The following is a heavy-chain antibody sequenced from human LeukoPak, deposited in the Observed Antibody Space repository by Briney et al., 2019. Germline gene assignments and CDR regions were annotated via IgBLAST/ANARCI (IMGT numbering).Heavy chain of an antibody. D-gene: IGHD1-7*01. CDR3: ARDKDWNFD. CDR2: IYTSGST. CDR1: GGSFSSGNYY. V-gene: IGHV4-61*02. J-gene: IGHJ4*02. Sequence: PSETLSLTCTVSGGSFSSGNYYWSWIRQPAGKGLEWIGRIYTSGSTNYNPSLKSRVTISVDTSKNQFPLKLSSVTAADTAVYYCARDKDWNFDWGQGTLVTVSS.